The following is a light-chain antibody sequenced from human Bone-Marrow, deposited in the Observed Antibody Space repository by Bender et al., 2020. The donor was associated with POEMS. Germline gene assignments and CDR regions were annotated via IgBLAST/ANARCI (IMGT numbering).Light chain of an antibody. J-gene: IGLJ3*02. CDR3: SSYTTANTGV. V-gene: IGLV2-14*01. Sequence: QSALTQPASVSGSPGQSITISCTGSSSDVGAYDYVSWYQHHPGKAPKLIISEVSNRPSGVSHRFSGSKSGNTASLTISGLQTEDEADYSCSSYTTANTGVFGGGTKLTVL. CDR2: EVS. CDR1: SSDVGAYDY.